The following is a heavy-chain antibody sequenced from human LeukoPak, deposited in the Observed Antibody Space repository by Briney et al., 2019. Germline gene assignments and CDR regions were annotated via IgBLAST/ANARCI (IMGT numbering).Heavy chain of an antibody. Sequence: GGSLRLSCAASGFTYSSYWMSWVRQAPGKGREWVANIKQDGSEKYYVDSVKGRFTISRDNAKNSLYLQMNSLRAEDTAVYYCARRRGSYCFDYWGQGTLVTVSS. CDR1: GFTYSSYW. CDR3: ARRRGSYCFDY. V-gene: IGHV3-7*01. D-gene: IGHD1-26*01. J-gene: IGHJ4*02. CDR2: IKQDGSEK.